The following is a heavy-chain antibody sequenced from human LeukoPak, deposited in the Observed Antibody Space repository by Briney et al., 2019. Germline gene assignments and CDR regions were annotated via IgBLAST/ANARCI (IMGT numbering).Heavy chain of an antibody. CDR3: ASTRWYYYDSSGYPSDY. D-gene: IGHD3-22*01. Sequence: GGSLRLSCAASGFTFSDYAMHWVRQAPGKGLEWVAVISYDGSNKYYADSVKGRFTISRGDSKNTLYLQMNSLRTEDTAIYYCASTRWYYYDSSGYPSDYWGQGTLVTVSS. V-gene: IGHV3-30-3*01. J-gene: IGHJ4*02. CDR1: GFTFSDYA. CDR2: ISYDGSNK.